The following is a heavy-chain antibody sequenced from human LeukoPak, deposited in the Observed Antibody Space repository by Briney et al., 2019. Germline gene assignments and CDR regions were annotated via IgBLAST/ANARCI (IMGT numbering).Heavy chain of an antibody. CDR2: IYTSGST. J-gene: IGHJ6*02. V-gene: IGHV4-4*07. Sequence: SETLSRTCTVSGGSISSYYWSWIRQPAGKGLEWIGRIYTSGSTNYNPSLESRLTMSVDTSKNQFSLKLSSVTAADTAVYYCAATYYYDSSGYPEPSYYYYGMDVWGQGTTVTVSS. CDR1: GGSISSYY. CDR3: AATYYYDSSGYPEPSYYYYGMDV. D-gene: IGHD3-22*01.